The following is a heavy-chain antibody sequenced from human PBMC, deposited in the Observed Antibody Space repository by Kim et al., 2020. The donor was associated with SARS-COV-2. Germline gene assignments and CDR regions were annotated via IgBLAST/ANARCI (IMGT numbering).Heavy chain of an antibody. CDR3: AREVDYYGSGSYYSGYYYYGMDV. J-gene: IGHJ6*02. CDR2: MNPNSGNT. V-gene: IGHV1-8*01. Sequence: ASVKVSCKASGYTFTSYDINWVRQATGQGLEWMGWMNPNSGNTGYAQKFQGRVTMTRNTSISTAYMELSSLRSEDTAVYYCAREVDYYGSGSYYSGYYYYGMDVWGQGTTVTVSS. CDR1: GYTFTSYD. D-gene: IGHD3-10*01.